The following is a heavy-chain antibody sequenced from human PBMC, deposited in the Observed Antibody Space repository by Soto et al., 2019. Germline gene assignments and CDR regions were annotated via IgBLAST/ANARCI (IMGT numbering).Heavy chain of an antibody. CDR2: IFSSDEK. V-gene: IGHV2-26*01. CDR3: ARPVDRAISDIWFDP. CDR1: GFSLSNAGMG. J-gene: IGHJ5*02. D-gene: IGHD5-18*01. Sequence: SGPTLVNPTETLTLTCTVSGFSLSNAGMGVSWIRQPPGKALEWLAHIFSSDEKSYRTSLETRLTVSKDTSKSQVVLTMTNMDPLDTATYYCARPVDRAISDIWFDPWGQGTQVTVSS.